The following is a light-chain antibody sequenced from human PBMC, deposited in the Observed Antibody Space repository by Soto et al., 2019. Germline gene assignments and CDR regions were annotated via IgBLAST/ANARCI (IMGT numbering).Light chain of an antibody. Sequence: QSALTQPHSASGTPGQRVTISCSGSSSNIGTSSVHWFQQLPGTAPKLLISTTNQRPSGVPERFSGSKSGTSASLAISGLQSEDEADYYCTPWDDRLNGHVFGTGTKVTVL. CDR3: TPWDDRLNGHV. J-gene: IGLJ1*01. CDR2: TTN. CDR1: SSNIGTSS. V-gene: IGLV1-44*01.